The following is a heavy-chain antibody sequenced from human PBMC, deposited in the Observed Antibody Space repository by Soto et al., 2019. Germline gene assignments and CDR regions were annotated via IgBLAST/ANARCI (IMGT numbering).Heavy chain of an antibody. CDR1: GYTFTSYD. CDR2: MNPNSGNT. V-gene: IGHV1-8*01. D-gene: IGHD3-9*01. CDR3: ARDYDILTGYSTNWFDP. Sequence: ASVKVSCKASGYTFTSYDINWVRQATGQGLEWMGWMNPNSGNTGYAQKFQGRVTMTRNTSISTAYMELSSLRSEDTAVYYCARDYDILTGYSTNWFDPWGQGPLVTVSS. J-gene: IGHJ5*02.